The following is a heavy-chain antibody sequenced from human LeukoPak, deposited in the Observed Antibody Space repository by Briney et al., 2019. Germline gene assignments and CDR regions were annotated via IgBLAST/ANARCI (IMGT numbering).Heavy chain of an antibody. D-gene: IGHD6-19*01. Sequence: GGSLRLSCSGPGFTFRSYTMTWVRQAPGKGLEWVSSIDGDGTLKYYADSLKGRFTISRDNANNSVYLQMNSLTADDSGLYFCARDYSSGWFGMGAYWGQGTRVLVSS. CDR2: IDGDGTLK. J-gene: IGHJ4*02. CDR3: ARDYSSGWFGMGAY. V-gene: IGHV3-21*06. CDR1: GFTFRSYT.